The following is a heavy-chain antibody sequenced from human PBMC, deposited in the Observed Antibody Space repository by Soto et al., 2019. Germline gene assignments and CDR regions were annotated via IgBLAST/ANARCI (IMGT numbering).Heavy chain of an antibody. Sequence: SETLSLTCTVSGGSISSGDYYWSWIRQPPGKGLEWIGYIYYSGSTYYNPSLKSRVTISVDPSNNQFSLNLRSVTAADTAVYYCAREIPIFGVLSPDAFDIWGQGTMVTVSS. CDR3: AREIPIFGVLSPDAFDI. CDR1: GGSISSGDYY. V-gene: IGHV4-30-4*01. CDR2: IYYSGST. D-gene: IGHD3-3*01. J-gene: IGHJ3*02.